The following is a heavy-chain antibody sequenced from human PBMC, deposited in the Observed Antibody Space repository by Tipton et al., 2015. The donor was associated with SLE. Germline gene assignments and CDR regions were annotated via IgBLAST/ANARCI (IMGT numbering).Heavy chain of an antibody. J-gene: IGHJ3*02. Sequence: TLSLTCTVSGGSISSYYWCWIRQPPGKGLEWIGYIHYSGSTNYNPSLKSRVTISVDTSKSQFSLRLSSVTAADTAVYYCARVEALLRLRAFDIWGQGTMVSVSS. D-gene: IGHD5-12*01. CDR1: GGSISSYY. CDR3: ARVEALLRLRAFDI. CDR2: IHYSGST. V-gene: IGHV4-59*01.